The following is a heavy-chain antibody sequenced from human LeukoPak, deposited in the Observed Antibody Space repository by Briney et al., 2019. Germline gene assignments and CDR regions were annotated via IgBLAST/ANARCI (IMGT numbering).Heavy chain of an antibody. CDR2: IYYSGSI. CDR1: GASISSYY. V-gene: IGHV4-59*01. Sequence: SETLSLTCTVSGASISSYYWSWIRQPPGKGLEWIGDIYYSGSIKYNPSLKSRVTMSVDTSKNQFSLKLSSVTAADTAVYYCARGRIAVAGTKNYFDYWGQGTLVTVSS. J-gene: IGHJ4*02. D-gene: IGHD6-19*01. CDR3: ARGRIAVAGTKNYFDY.